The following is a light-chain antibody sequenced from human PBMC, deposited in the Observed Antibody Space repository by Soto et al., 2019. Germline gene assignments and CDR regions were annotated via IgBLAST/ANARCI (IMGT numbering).Light chain of an antibody. CDR1: KSDIGDYNY. V-gene: IGLV2-14*03. J-gene: IGLJ3*02. Sequence: QSVLTQPASVSGSPGQSITISCTGTKSDIGDYNYVSWYQQHPGKAPKLIIYEVKNRPSGVSERFSGSKSGNTASLTISGLQAEDEADYYCNSYTSGTNPAVFGGGTKVTVL. CDR3: NSYTSGTNPAV. CDR2: EVK.